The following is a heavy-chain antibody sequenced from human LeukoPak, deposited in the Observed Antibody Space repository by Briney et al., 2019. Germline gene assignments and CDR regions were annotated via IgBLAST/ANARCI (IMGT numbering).Heavy chain of an antibody. CDR1: GITVSDNY. J-gene: IGHJ6*02. V-gene: IGHV3-53*01. CDR3: ARDVGPGDDGAPSYYYYYGMDV. D-gene: IGHD3-10*01. CDR2: IYTGGSGGAT. Sequence: GGSLRLSCAASGITVSDNYLSWVRQAPGKGLEWVSFIYTGGSGGATYYADSVKGRFTISRDNSKNTLYLQMNSLRAEDTAVYYCARDVGPGDDGAPSYYYYYGMDVWGQGTTVTVSS.